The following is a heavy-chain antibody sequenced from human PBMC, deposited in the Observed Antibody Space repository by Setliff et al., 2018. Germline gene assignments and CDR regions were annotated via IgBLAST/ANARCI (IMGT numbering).Heavy chain of an antibody. D-gene: IGHD3-16*02. CDR2: IHPKTGST. CDR3: AKQGYSDSLYAFDV. J-gene: IGHJ3*01. CDR1: GYTFTAYY. Sequence: ASVKVSCKTSGYTFTAYYIYWVRQAPGHGLELMGRIHPKTGSTNYLQDFQGRVTITRDTSIYTVYMELTGLTSGDTAVYYCAKQGYSDSLYAFDVWGQGTVVTVSS. V-gene: IGHV1-2*06.